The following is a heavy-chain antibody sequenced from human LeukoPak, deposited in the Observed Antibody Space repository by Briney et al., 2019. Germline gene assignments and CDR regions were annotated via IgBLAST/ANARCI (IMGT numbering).Heavy chain of an antibody. V-gene: IGHV4-34*01. Sequence: SETLSLTCAVYGGSFSGYYWSWIRQPPGKGLEWIGEINHSGSTNYNPSLKSRVTISVDTSKNQFSLKLSSVTAADTAVYYCARGDYGDYHDAFESWGQGTVVTVSS. D-gene: IGHD4-17*01. CDR3: ARGDYGDYHDAFES. CDR1: GGSFSGYY. J-gene: IGHJ3*02. CDR2: INHSGST.